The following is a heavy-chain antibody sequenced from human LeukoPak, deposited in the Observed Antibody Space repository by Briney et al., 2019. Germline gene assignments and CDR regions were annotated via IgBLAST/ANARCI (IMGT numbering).Heavy chain of an antibody. CDR2: ISWNSGSI. V-gene: IGHV3-9*01. CDR1: GFTFDDYA. Sequence: GGSLRLSCAASGFTFDDYAMHWVRQAPGKGLEWGSGISWNSGSIGYADSVKGRFTISRDNSKNTLYLQMNSLRAEDTAVYYCASEGVIVDYWGQGTLVTVSS. CDR3: ASEGVIVDY. J-gene: IGHJ4*02. D-gene: IGHD2/OR15-2a*01.